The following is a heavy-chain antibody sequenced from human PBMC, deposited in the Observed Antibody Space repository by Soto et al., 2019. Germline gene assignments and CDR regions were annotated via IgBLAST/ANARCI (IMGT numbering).Heavy chain of an antibody. D-gene: IGHD2-21*02. Sequence: GGSLRLSCAASGFTFSSYAMNWVRQAPGKGLEWVSTISGSGTNTYYADSVKGRFTISRDNSKNTLYLQMNSLRAEDTAIYYCAKASGDCSWFDSWGQGTLVTVSS. CDR2: ISGSGTNT. J-gene: IGHJ5*01. V-gene: IGHV3-23*01. CDR3: AKASGDCSWFDS. CDR1: GFTFSSYA.